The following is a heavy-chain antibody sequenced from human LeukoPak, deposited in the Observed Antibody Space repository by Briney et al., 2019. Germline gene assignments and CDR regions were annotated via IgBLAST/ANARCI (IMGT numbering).Heavy chain of an antibody. J-gene: IGHJ4*02. CDR2: IYPGDSQS. CDR1: EYSFSTNW. V-gene: IGHV5-51*01. D-gene: IGHD3-10*01. CDR3: ARYNAGSLDF. Sequence: GESLKISCKAYEYSFSTNWIGWVRQMPGKGLEWMGLIYPGDSQSKYSPSFQGHVTFSADTSRNTAYLQWNSLKASDTAMYYCARYNAGSLDFWGQGTMIYVSS.